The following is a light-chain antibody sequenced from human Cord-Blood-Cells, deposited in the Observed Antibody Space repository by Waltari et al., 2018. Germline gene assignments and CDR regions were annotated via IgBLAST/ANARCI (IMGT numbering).Light chain of an antibody. CDR3: SSYTSSSTL. Sequence: QSALTQPASVSGSPGQSITISCTGTSSDVGGYNSVSWDQQHPGKAPKLMVYDVSNRPSGVSNRFSGSKSGNTASLTISGLQAEDEADYYCSSYTSSSTLFGGGTKLTVL. CDR1: SSDVGGYNS. J-gene: IGLJ2*01. V-gene: IGLV2-14*01. CDR2: DVS.